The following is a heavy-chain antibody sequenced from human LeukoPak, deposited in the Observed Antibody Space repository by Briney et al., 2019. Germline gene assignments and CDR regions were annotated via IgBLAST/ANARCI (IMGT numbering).Heavy chain of an antibody. J-gene: IGHJ4*02. CDR3: ARSRVAAVSSYYFDY. D-gene: IGHD6-19*01. V-gene: IGHV4-59*01. Sequence: SETLSLTCTVSGGSISSYYWSWIRQPPGKGLEWIGYIYYSGSTNYNPSLKSRVTISVDTSKNQFSLKLSSVTAADTAIYYCARSRVAAVSSYYFDYWGQGTLVTVSS. CDR2: IYYSGST. CDR1: GGSISSYY.